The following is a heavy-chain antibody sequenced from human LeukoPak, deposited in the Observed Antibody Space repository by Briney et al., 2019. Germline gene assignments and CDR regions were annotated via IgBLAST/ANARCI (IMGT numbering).Heavy chain of an antibody. CDR2: IIPIFGTA. Sequence: SVKVSCKASGGTFSSYAISWVRQAPGQGLEWMGGIIPIFGTANYAQKFQGRVTITADESTSTAYMELSSLRSEDTAVYYCAREARDYYGSGSYYREEYYFDYWGQGTLVTVSS. J-gene: IGHJ4*02. D-gene: IGHD3-10*01. V-gene: IGHV1-69*13. CDR1: GGTFSSYA. CDR3: AREARDYYGSGSYYREEYYFDY.